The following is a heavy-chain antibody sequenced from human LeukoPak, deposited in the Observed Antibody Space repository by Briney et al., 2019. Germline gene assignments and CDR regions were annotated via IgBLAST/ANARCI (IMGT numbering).Heavy chain of an antibody. CDR2: ISADGGST. CDR3: AKESGKFDY. Sequence: GGSLRLSCVASGLTFDDSAMHWVRQAPGKCLEWVSLISADGGSTFSSYSVKGRFSISRENSKNYLYLQMNSLRSEDTAMYYCAKESGKFDYWGQGTLVAVSS. J-gene: IGHJ4*02. CDR1: GLTFDDSA. V-gene: IGHV3-43*02.